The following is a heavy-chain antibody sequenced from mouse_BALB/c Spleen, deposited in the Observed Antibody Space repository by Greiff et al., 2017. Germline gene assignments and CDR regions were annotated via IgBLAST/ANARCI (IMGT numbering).Heavy chain of an antibody. CDR1: GYSFTDYN. CDR2: INPYNDGT. J-gene: IGHJ3*01. Sequence: VQLQQSGPELVKPGASVKVSCKASGYSFTDYNMYWVKQSHGKSLEWIGYINPYNDGTKYNEKFKGKATLTSDKSSSTAYMELSSLTSEDSAVYYCTMDGYAWFAYWGQGTLVTVSA. CDR3: TMDGYAWFAY. D-gene: IGHD2-2*01. V-gene: IGHV1S135*01.